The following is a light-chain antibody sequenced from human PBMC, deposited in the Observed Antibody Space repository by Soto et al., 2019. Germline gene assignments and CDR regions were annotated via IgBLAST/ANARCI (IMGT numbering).Light chain of an antibody. J-gene: IGKJ1*01. CDR2: GAS. CDR3: HQYNDWPQS. Sequence: EIFMTQSPGTLSVSPGKRATLSCRASQSVGSNLAWYQQKPGQAPRLLIYGASTRATSIPARFSASGSGTEFTLTISGLQSEDFAVYYCHQYNDWPQSFGQGTKVDIK. V-gene: IGKV3-15*01. CDR1: QSVGSN.